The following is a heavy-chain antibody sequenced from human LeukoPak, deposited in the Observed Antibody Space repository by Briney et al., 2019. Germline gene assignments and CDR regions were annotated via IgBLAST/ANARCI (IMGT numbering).Heavy chain of an antibody. J-gene: IGHJ6*02. V-gene: IGHV4-34*01. D-gene: IGHD3-9*01. Sequence: SETLSLTCAVYGGSFSGYYWSWIRQPPGKGLEWIGEINHSGSTNYNPSLKSRVTISVDTSKNQFSLKLSSVTAADTAVYYCAREGMYYDILTGYFFAVVWGQGTTVTVSS. CDR1: GGSFSGYY. CDR2: INHSGST. CDR3: AREGMYYDILTGYFFAVV.